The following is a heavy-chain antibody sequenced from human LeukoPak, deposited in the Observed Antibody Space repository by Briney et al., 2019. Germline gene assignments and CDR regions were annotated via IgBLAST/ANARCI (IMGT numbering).Heavy chain of an antibody. D-gene: IGHD6-6*01. CDR3: ATVFFRSARRPMIAARPDY. CDR1: GGSISSSSYY. J-gene: IGHJ4*02. Sequence: SETLSLTCTVSGGSISSSSYYWGWIRQPPVKGLEWIGYIYYSGSTNYNPSLKSRGTISVDTSKNQFSLKMSSVTAADTAVYYCATVFFRSARRPMIAARPDYWGQGTLVTVSS. CDR2: IYYSGST. V-gene: IGHV4-61*05.